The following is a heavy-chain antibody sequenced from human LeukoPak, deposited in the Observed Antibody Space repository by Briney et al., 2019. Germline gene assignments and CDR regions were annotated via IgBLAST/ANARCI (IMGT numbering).Heavy chain of an antibody. J-gene: IGHJ5*02. D-gene: IGHD1-1*01. CDR1: GYTFTGYY. CDR2: INPNSGGT. CDR3: ARNWNPTFNWFDP. Sequence: ASVKVSCKASGYTFTGYYMHWVRQAPGQGLEWMGWINPNSGGTNYAQKFQGRVTMTRDTSISTAYMELSRLRSDDTAVYYCARNWNPTFNWFDPWGQGTLVTVSS. V-gene: IGHV1-2*02.